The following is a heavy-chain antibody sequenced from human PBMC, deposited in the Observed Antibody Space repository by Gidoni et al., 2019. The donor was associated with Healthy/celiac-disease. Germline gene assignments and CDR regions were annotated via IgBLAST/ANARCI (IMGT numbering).Heavy chain of an antibody. J-gene: IGHJ2*01. Sequence: EWMGWINPNRGGTKYAQNFQGRVTMTRDTSISTAYMELSRLRSDDTAVYYCARDDCSSTSCYSPYWYFDLWGRGTLVTVSS. CDR2: INPNRGGT. CDR3: ARDDCSSTSCYSPYWYFDL. V-gene: IGHV1-2*02. D-gene: IGHD2-2*02.